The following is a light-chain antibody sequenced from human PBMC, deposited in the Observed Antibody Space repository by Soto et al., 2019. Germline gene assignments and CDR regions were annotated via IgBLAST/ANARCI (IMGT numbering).Light chain of an antibody. Sequence: QSALTQSPSASGTPVQRVTISCSGSASTIGRNYVYWYQQLPGTAPKLLIYRNSQRPSGVPDRFSGSKSGTSASLAISGLRSEDEADYYCAAWDDNLSGLYVFGAGTKVSVL. J-gene: IGLJ1*01. CDR1: ASTIGRNY. V-gene: IGLV1-47*01. CDR3: AAWDDNLSGLYV. CDR2: RNS.